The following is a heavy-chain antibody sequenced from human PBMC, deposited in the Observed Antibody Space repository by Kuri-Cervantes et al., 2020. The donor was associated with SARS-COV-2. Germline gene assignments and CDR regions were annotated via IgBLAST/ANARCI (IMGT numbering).Heavy chain of an antibody. D-gene: IGHD3-9*01. CDR2: LDLSDSYT. J-gene: IGHJ5*02. Sequence: KVSCKGSGYSFTSYWISCVRQMPGKGLGWMGRLDLSDSYTNYSPSFQCHVTISADKSISTAYLQWSSLKASDTAMYYCARHVLMKGFDILTGPNGFDPWGQRTLVTVSS. V-gene: IGHV5-10-1*01. CDR1: GYSFTSYW. CDR3: ARHVLMKGFDILTGPNGFDP.